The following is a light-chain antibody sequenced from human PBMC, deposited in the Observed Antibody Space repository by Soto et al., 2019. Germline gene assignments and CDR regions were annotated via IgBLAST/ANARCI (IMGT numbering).Light chain of an antibody. Sequence: EIVLTQSPGTLSLSPGERATLSCRASQSVSSSYLAWYQQKPGQAPRLLIYGASSRATGIPDRFSGSGSGTDVTLTISRLEREDFAVYYCQQYGSSPFTFGPGTKVDIK. CDR2: GAS. CDR3: QQYGSSPFT. V-gene: IGKV3-20*01. CDR1: QSVSSSY. J-gene: IGKJ3*01.